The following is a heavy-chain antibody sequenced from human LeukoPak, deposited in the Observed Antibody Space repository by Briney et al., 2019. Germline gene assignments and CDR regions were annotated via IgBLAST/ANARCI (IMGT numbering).Heavy chain of an antibody. Sequence: GGSLRLSCAASGFTFSSYGMHWVRQAPGKGLEWVAFIRYDGSNKYYADSVKGRFTISRDNSKNTLYLQMNSLRAEGTAVYYCAKAYSSSWAEYFQHWGQGTLVTVSS. V-gene: IGHV3-30*02. CDR3: AKAYSSSWAEYFQH. CDR2: IRYDGSNK. CDR1: GFTFSSYG. J-gene: IGHJ1*01. D-gene: IGHD6-13*01.